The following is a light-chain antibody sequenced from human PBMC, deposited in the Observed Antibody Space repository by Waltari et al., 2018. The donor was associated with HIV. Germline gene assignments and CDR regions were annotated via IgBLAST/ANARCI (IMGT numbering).Light chain of an antibody. CDR2: QDR. Sequence: ASITCSGDKLGNKYASWYQQRPGQSPVLVIYQDRKRPSGIPERFSGSNSGNTATLTISGTQAMDEADYYCQAWDSSTVVFGGGTKLTVL. J-gene: IGLJ2*01. CDR3: QAWDSSTVV. CDR1: KLGNKY. V-gene: IGLV3-1*01.